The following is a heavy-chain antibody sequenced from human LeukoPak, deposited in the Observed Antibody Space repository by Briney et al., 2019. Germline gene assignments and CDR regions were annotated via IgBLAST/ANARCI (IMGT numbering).Heavy chain of an antibody. CDR2: IYYSGST. J-gene: IGHJ4*02. CDR3: ARPYYYDSSGYYYDY. Sequence: SETLSLTCSVPGGSISNYYWSWIRQPPGKGLEWIGYIYYSGSTNYNPSLKSRVTISVDTSKNQFSLKLSSVTAADTAVYYCARPYYYDSSGYYYDYWGQGTLVTVSS. D-gene: IGHD3-22*01. CDR1: GGSISNYY. V-gene: IGHV4-59*01.